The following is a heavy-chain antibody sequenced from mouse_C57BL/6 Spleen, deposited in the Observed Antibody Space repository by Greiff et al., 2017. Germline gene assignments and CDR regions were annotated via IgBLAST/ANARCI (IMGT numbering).Heavy chain of an antibody. CDR1: GYTFTSYW. CDR3: ARSGYDFNFDY. CDR2: IHPNSGST. J-gene: IGHJ2*01. Sequence: QVQLQQPGAELVKPGASVKLSCKASGYTFTSYWMHWVKQRPGQVLEWIGMIHPNSGSTNYNEKFKSKATLTVDKSSSTAYMQLSSLTSEDSAVYYCARSGYDFNFDYWGQGTTLTVSS. D-gene: IGHD2-4*01. V-gene: IGHV1-64*01.